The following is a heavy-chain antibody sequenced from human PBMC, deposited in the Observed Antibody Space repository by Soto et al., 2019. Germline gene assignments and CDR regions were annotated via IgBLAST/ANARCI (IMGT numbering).Heavy chain of an antibody. Sequence: SETLSLTCTVSGGSISSYYWSWIRQPAGKGLEWIGRIYTSGSTNYNPSLKSRVTMSLDTSKNQFSLKLCSVTAADTAVYYCARDLSHYYDSSGYYYLSYFDYWGQGTLVTVSS. V-gene: IGHV4-4*07. CDR1: GGSISSYY. J-gene: IGHJ4*02. CDR3: ARDLSHYYDSSGYYYLSYFDY. CDR2: IYTSGST. D-gene: IGHD3-22*01.